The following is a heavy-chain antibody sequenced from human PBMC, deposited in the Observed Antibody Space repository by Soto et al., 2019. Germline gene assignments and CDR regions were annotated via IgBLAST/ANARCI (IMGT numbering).Heavy chain of an antibody. CDR3: ARSSGTYPPSRYYYGLDV. J-gene: IGHJ6*02. CDR2: ISAYNGDT. V-gene: IGHV1-18*01. Sequence: ASVKVSCKASGYTFTSYGFSWVRQAPGQGLEWMGWISAYNGDTNYPQKFQARVTMTTDTSTSTAYLDLRSLRSDDTAVYYCARSSGTYPPSRYYYGLDVWGQGTAVTVSS. D-gene: IGHD1-26*01. CDR1: GYTFTSYG.